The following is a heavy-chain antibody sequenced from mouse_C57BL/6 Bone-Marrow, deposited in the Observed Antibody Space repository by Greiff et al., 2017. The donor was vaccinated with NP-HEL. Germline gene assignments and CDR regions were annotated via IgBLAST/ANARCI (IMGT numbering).Heavy chain of an antibody. CDR2: IYPGDGDT. CDR1: GYAFSSYW. Sequence: QVQLQQSGAELVKPGASVKISCKASGYAFSSYWMNWVKQRPGKGLEWIGQIYPGDGDTNYNGKFKGKATLTADKSSSTAYMQLSSLTSEDSAVYFGARGGYYGSSSYWYFDVWGTGTTVTVSS. CDR3: ARGGYYGSSSYWYFDV. D-gene: IGHD1-1*01. V-gene: IGHV1-80*01. J-gene: IGHJ1*03.